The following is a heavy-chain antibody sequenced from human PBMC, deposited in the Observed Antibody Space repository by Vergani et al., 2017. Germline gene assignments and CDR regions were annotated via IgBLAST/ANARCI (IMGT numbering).Heavy chain of an antibody. CDR2: ISFDGTNE. J-gene: IGHJ4*02. CDR3: VRDRGLCAGGRCYTEAWDY. CDR1: GFALTRHA. Sequence: QVQLVESGGGVVQPGTSLRLSCVVSGFALTRHAMYWVRQAPGKGLEWVVGISFDGTNEYYPDRVKGRFTISRYIAKNTLYLQVRSLRLEDTGVYHCVRDRGLCAGGRCYTEAWDYWGQGTPVTVSS. V-gene: IGHV3-30-3*01. D-gene: IGHD2-2*02.